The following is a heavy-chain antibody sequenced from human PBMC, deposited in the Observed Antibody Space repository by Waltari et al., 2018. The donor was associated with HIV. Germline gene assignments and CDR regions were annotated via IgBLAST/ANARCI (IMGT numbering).Heavy chain of an antibody. CDR2: IYYSGST. D-gene: IGHD4-17*01. CDR3: ARWVPIYGDYGGDWFDP. Sequence: QLQLQESGPGLVKPSETLSLTCTVSGGSISSSSYYWGWIRQPPGKGLEWIGSIYYSGSTYYNPSLKSRVTISVDTSKNQFSLKLSSVTAADTAVYYCARWVPIYGDYGGDWFDPWGQGTLVTVSS. CDR1: GGSISSSSYY. J-gene: IGHJ5*02. V-gene: IGHV4-39*01.